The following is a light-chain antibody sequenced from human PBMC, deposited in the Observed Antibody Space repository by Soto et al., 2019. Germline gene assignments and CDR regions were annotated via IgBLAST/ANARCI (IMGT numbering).Light chain of an antibody. J-gene: IGLJ1*01. V-gene: IGLV2-23*01. Sequence: QSLLAQPASVSGSPGQSVTNSCTGTSSDVGAYNSVSWYQQHPDKAPQLMIYKGTQRPSGVSNRFSGSTSGNAASLTISGLQAGDEADYFCCSSAPESTYVFGTGTKLTVL. CDR1: SSDVGAYNS. CDR3: CSSAPESTYV. CDR2: KGT.